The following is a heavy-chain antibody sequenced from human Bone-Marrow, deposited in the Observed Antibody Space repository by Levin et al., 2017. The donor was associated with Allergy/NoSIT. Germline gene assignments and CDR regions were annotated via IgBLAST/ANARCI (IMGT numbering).Heavy chain of an antibody. CDR1: GFTFDDYA. J-gene: IGHJ4*02. D-gene: IGHD2-2*02. V-gene: IGHV3-9*01. Sequence: SLKISCAASGFTFDDYAMHWVRQAPGKGLEWVSGISWNSGSIGYADSVKGRFTISRDNAKNSLYLQMNSLRAEDTALYYCAKVGCSSTSCYTSQRSYFDYWGQGTLVTVSS. CDR3: AKVGCSSTSCYTSQRSYFDY. CDR2: ISWNSGSI.